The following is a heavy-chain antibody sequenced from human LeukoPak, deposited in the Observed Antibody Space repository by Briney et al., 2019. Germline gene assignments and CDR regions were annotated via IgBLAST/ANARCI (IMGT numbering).Heavy chain of an antibody. D-gene: IGHD4-17*01. J-gene: IGHJ5*01. CDR3: ARRGYPYGNWFDS. V-gene: IGHV5-51*01. CDR2: ISPGDSAT. Sequence: GESLQISCKGSGYSFTNYWIAWVRQMPGTGLEWMGIISPGDSATRYGPSFQGRVTISADKSINTAYLQWSSLKASDTAIYYCARRGYPYGNWFDSWGQGILVTVSS. CDR1: GYSFTNYW.